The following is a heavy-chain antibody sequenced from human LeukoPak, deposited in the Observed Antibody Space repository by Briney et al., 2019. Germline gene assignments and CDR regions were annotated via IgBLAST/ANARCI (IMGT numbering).Heavy chain of an antibody. Sequence: LGGSLRLSCAASGFIVSSNYMSWGRQAPGEGLEWVSVIYSGGSTYYADSVTGRFTISRDNSKTTLYLQMNSLRAEDTAVYYCAPIAIRSGYWGQGTLVTVSS. CDR3: APIAIRSGY. CDR2: IYSGGST. D-gene: IGHD2/OR15-2a*01. J-gene: IGHJ4*02. V-gene: IGHV3-66*01. CDR1: GFIVSSNY.